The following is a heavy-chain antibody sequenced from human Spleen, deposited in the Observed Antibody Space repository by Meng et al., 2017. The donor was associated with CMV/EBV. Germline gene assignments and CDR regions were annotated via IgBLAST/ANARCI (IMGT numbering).Heavy chain of an antibody. D-gene: IGHD3-9*01. CDR3: AKTGYYDVLGWIES. J-gene: IGHJ5*01. V-gene: IGHV5-51*01. Sequence: GESLKISCAASGFTFTTSWIGWVRQRPGKGLEWMGIIYPGDSDTSYSPSFQGQVTISADKSISTAYLQWSSLKASDSAIYYCAKTGYYDVLGWIESWGQGTLVTVSS. CDR2: IYPGDSDT. CDR1: GFTFTTSW.